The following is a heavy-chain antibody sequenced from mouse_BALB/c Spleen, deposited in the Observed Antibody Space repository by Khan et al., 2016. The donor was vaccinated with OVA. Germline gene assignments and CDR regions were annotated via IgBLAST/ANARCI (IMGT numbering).Heavy chain of an antibody. CDR2: INPTSGYT. CDR1: GYTFTTYW. Sequence: VQLQESGAELAKPGASVKMSCKASGYTFTTYWMHWVKQRPGQGLEWIGCINPTSGYTDYNEKFKDRATLSADKSSSTAYMQLSSLTSEDSAAYYYTMDRIDYWGQGTTLTVSS. V-gene: IGHV1-7*01. CDR3: TMDRIDY. D-gene: IGHD3-3*01. J-gene: IGHJ2*01.